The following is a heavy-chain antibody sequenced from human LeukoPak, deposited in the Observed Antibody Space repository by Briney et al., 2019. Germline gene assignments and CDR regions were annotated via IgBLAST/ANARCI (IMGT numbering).Heavy chain of an antibody. D-gene: IGHD2-8*01. CDR3: AREGGSTKYHFDY. CDR2: ISSSSSYI. V-gene: IGHV3-21*01. CDR1: GFTFSSYS. J-gene: IGHJ4*02. Sequence: PGGSLRLSCAASGFTFSSYSMNWVRQAPGKGLEWVSSISSSSSYIYYADSVKGRFTISRDNAKNSLYQQMNSLRAEDTAVYYCAREGGSTKYHFDYWGQGTLVTVSS.